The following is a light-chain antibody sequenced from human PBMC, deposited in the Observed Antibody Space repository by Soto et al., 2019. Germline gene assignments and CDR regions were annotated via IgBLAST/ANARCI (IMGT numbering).Light chain of an antibody. Sequence: QSALTQPASVSGSPGQSITISCTGTGSDIGYFNYVSWYQQQPGKAPKLMIYEVDNRPSGVSIRFSGSKSGSTASLTISGLQAEDEADYYCCSYVGATTYVFGTGTKVTVL. CDR2: EVD. J-gene: IGLJ1*01. V-gene: IGLV2-14*01. CDR1: GSDIGYFNY. CDR3: CSYVGATTYV.